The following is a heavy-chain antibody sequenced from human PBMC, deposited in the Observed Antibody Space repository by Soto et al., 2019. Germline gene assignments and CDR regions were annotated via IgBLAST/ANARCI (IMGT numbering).Heavy chain of an antibody. CDR1: GFTFSSYG. D-gene: IGHD5-12*01. Sequence: VGSLRLSCAASGFTFSSYGMHWVRQAPGKGLEWVAVISYDGSNKYYADSVKGRFTISRDNSKNTLYLQMNSLRAEDTAVYYCAKDETGYSGYDRYYYYYGMDVWGQGTTVTVSS. J-gene: IGHJ6*02. V-gene: IGHV3-30*18. CDR2: ISYDGSNK. CDR3: AKDETGYSGYDRYYYYYGMDV.